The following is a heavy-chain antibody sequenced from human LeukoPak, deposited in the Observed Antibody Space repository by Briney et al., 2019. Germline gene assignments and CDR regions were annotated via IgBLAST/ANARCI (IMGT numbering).Heavy chain of an antibody. CDR2: INSDGSST. J-gene: IGHJ6*02. V-gene: IGHV3-74*01. CDR1: GFTFSSYW. Sequence: GSLRLSCAASGFTFSSYWMHWVRQAPGKGLVWVSRINSDGSSTSYADSVKGRFTISRDNAKNSLYLQMNSLRAEDTAVYYCARDGSFTMVRGPSYGMDVWGQGTTVTVSS. D-gene: IGHD3-10*01. CDR3: ARDGSFTMVRGPSYGMDV.